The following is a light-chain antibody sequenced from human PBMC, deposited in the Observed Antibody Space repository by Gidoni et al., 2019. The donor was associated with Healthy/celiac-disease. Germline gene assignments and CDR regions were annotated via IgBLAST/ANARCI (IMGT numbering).Light chain of an antibody. V-gene: IGKV1-39*01. J-gene: IGKJ1*01. Sequence: SPLYPASVYRSTITCSSRKSISSYLNWYQQKPGKAPKLLIYAGSSLESGVPERFSGSGSGTDFTLNISSLQPEDFATYYCQQSYSTPGTFGQGTKVEIK. CDR3: QQSYSTPGT. CDR2: AGS. CDR1: KSISSY.